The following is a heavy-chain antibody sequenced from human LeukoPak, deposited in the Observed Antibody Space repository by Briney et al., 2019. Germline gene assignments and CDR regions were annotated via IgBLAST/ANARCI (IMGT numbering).Heavy chain of an antibody. Sequence: SETLSLTCTVSGGSMSGQYWSWIRRPPGKGLEWMGNMYYVGSTNSNPSLKSQVTISIDTTKNQFSLKLSSVTSADTAVYYCARRLDDMDVWGKGTTVTVS. D-gene: IGHD4-11*01. CDR3: ARRLDDMDV. J-gene: IGHJ6*03. V-gene: IGHV4-59*08. CDR2: MYYVGST. CDR1: GGSMSGQY.